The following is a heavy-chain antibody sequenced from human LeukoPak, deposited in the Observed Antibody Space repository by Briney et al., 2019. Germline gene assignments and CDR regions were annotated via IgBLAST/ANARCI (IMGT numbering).Heavy chain of an antibody. CDR1: GDSVTGYY. CDR2: IYKIGTT. D-gene: IGHD2-15*01. Sequence: PSETLSLTCTVFGDSVTGYYLNWVRQPPGKGLGWIGHIYKIGTTNYNPSLKSRLTISADTSKNQFSLKLRSVTAADTAVYYCVIGVGWQPDYWGQGALVTVSS. CDR3: VIGVGWQPDY. V-gene: IGHV4-59*02. J-gene: IGHJ4*02.